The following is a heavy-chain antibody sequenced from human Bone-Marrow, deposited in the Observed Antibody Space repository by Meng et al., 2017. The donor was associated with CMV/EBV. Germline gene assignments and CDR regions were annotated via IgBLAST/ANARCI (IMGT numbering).Heavy chain of an antibody. Sequence: ASVKVSCKASGYTLTDYYMHWVRQAPGQGLEWMGWINPKSGGTKYAQKFQGRVTMTRDTSISTVYMDLSSLRSDDTAVYYCARESITVGATEFDYWGQGTLVTVPQ. CDR2: INPKSGGT. CDR3: ARESITVGATEFDY. D-gene: IGHD6-19*01. V-gene: IGHV1-2*02. J-gene: IGHJ4*02. CDR1: GYTLTDYY.